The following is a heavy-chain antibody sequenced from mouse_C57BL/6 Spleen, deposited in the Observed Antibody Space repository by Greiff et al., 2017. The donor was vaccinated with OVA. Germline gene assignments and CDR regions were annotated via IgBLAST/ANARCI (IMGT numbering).Heavy chain of an antibody. CDR1: GYTFTSYD. CDR3: ARSEMAY. V-gene: IGHV1-85*01. CDR2: IYPRDGST. Sequence: QVQLKESGPELVKPGASVKLSCKASGYTFTSYDINWVKQRPGPGLEWIGWIYPRDGSTKYNEKFKGKATLTVDTSSSTAYMELHSLTSEDSAVYFCARSEMAYWGQGTLVTVSA. J-gene: IGHJ3*01.